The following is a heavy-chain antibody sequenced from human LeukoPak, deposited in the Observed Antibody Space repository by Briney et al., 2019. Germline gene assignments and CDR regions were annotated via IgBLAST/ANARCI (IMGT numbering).Heavy chain of an antibody. CDR1: GRSLSVSH. D-gene: IGHD2-8*02. V-gene: IGHV4-34*01. J-gene: IGHJ4*02. CDR2: VNNSGDA. CDR3: AKSEVNSEGYWVILY. Sequence: EPQSLTCALDGRSLSVSHGRWLRLSPRKRRGWLGEVNNSGDANYNPSLVTRVDISVDMSKNHFSLKMNSVNAADTAVFSCAKSEVNSEGYWVILYWGQGTAVTVSS.